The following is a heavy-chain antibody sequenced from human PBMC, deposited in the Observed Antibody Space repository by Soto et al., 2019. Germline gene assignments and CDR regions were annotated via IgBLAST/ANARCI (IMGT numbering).Heavy chain of an antibody. CDR2: IIPIFGTA. J-gene: IGHJ6*02. V-gene: IGHV1-69*06. Sequence: KVSCKASGGTFSSYAISWVRQAPGQGLEWMGGIIPIFGTANYAQKFQGRVTITADKSTSTAYMELSSLRSEDTAVYYCARPIVVVPAAISPRSYYYYYGMDVWGQGTTVTVSS. D-gene: IGHD2-2*02. CDR1: GGTFSSYA. CDR3: ARPIVVVPAAISPRSYYYYYGMDV.